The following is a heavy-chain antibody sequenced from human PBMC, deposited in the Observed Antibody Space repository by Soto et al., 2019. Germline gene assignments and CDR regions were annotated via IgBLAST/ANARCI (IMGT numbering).Heavy chain of an antibody. CDR3: AKHSSTFVF. Sequence: GGSLRLSCKTSGFTFSSYGLHWLRQAPGKGLEWVTFISYNGNKINYADSVKGRFTVSRDNSKNTLYLQMNSLRPEDTAVYYCAKHSSTFVFWGQGNMVTVSS. D-gene: IGHD2-2*01. CDR2: ISYNGNKI. V-gene: IGHV3-30*18. J-gene: IGHJ4*02. CDR1: GFTFSSYG.